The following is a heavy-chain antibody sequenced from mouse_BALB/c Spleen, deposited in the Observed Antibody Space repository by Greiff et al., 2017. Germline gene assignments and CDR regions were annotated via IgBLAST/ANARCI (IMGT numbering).Heavy chain of an antibody. CDR2: ISSGGST. J-gene: IGHJ4*01. D-gene: IGHD2-4*01. V-gene: IGHV5-6-5*01. CDR3: AKYDFAMDY. CDR1: GFTFSSYA. Sequence: DVMLVESGGGLVKPGGSLKLSCAASGFTFSSYAMSWVRQTPEKRLEWVASISSGGSTYYPDSVKGRFTISRDNARNILYLQMSSLRSEDTAMYYCAKYDFAMDYWGQGTSVTVSS.